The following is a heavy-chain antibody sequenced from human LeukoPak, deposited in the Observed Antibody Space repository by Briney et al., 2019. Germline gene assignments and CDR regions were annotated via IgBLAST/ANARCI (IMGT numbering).Heavy chain of an antibody. CDR2: ISGSGGST. J-gene: IGHJ4*02. D-gene: IGHD1-26*01. CDR3: AKDPRPSGSYSNFDY. CDR1: GFTFSSYA. V-gene: IGHV3-23*01. Sequence: GGSLRLSCAASGFTFSSYAMSWVHQAPGKGLEWVSAISGSGGSTYYADSVKGRFTISRDNSKNTLYLQMNSLRAEDTAVYYCAKDPRPSGSYSNFDYWGQGTLVTVSS.